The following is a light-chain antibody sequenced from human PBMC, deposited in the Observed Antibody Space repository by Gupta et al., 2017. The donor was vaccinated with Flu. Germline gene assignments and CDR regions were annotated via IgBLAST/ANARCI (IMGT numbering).Light chain of an antibody. CDR1: SW. V-gene: IGKV1-5*03. CDR3: QQYSYSSMYT. Sequence: SWLAWYQQKPGKAPNLLIYKSSSLESGVPSRFSGSGSGTEFTLTISSLQPDDFATYYCQQYSYSSMYTFGQGTKLEIK. CDR2: KSS. J-gene: IGKJ2*01.